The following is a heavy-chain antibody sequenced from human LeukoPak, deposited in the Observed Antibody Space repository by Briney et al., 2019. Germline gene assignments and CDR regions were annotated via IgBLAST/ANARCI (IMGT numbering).Heavy chain of an antibody. D-gene: IGHD1-1*01. CDR3: ARHQAPTSRFDY. V-gene: IGHV4-59*08. CDR2: IYYSGST. J-gene: IGHJ4*02. Sequence: PSETLSLTCTASGGSISSYYWSWIRQPPGKGLEWIGYIYYSGSTNYNPSLKSRVTISVDTSKNQFSLKLSSVTAADTAVYYCARHQAPTSRFDYWGQGTLVTVSS. CDR1: GGSISSYY.